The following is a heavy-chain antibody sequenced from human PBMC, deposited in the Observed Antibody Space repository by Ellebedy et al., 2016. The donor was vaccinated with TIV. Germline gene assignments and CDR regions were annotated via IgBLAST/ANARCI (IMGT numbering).Heavy chain of an antibody. Sequence: GESLKISCKGSGYSFTSYWISWVRQMPGKGLEWMGRIDPSDSYTNYSPSFQGHVTISADKSISTAYLQWSSLKASDTAMYYCARQLGYCSGGSCYSGGMDVWGQGTTVTVSS. V-gene: IGHV5-10-1*01. J-gene: IGHJ6*02. CDR1: GYSFTSYW. CDR3: ARQLGYCSGGSCYSGGMDV. CDR2: IDPSDSYT. D-gene: IGHD2-15*01.